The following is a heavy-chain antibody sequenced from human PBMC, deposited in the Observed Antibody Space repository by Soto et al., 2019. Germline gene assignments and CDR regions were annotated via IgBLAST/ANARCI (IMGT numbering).Heavy chain of an antibody. D-gene: IGHD3-9*01. CDR2: IYYSGSI. V-gene: IGHV4-31*03. CDR3: ARQSESTGYFYGWFDP. J-gene: IGHJ5*02. Sequence: SETLSLTCTVSGGSINSRGYYWTWIRQHPGKGLEWIGNIYYSGSIHFNPSLKSRLTMLVDTSENQFSLKLTSVTAADTAVYYCARQSESTGYFYGWFDPWGQGTLVTVS. CDR1: GGSINSRGYY.